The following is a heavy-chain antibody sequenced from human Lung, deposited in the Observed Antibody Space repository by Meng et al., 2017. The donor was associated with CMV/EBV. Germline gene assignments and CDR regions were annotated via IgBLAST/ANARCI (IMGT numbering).Heavy chain of an antibody. CDR1: GFTFSTYD. V-gene: IGHV3-13*01. D-gene: IGHD2-2*02. CDR2: IGTVGDT. J-gene: IGHJ4*02. CDR3: ARARSHTHFDY. Sequence: GEXXKISCTASGFTFSTYDFHWVRQPTGKGLEWVSSIGTVGDTYSIGSVKGRFIISREDAKNSVYLQMNGLRDWDTGLYYCARARSHTHFDYWGQGALVTVSS.